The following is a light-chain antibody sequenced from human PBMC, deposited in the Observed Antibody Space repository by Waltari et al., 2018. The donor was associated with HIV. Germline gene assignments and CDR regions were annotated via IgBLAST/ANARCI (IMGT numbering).Light chain of an antibody. CDR3: NSYAGSSKSYV. Sequence: QSALTQPASVSGSPGQSITISCTGASSDVGTYNLVSWYQQYPGKAPKLIIYEVNKRPSGVPDRFSGSKSGNTASLTVSGLQAEDEAEYYCNSYAGSSKSYVFGTGTKVTVL. CDR1: SSDVGTYNL. J-gene: IGLJ1*01. CDR2: EVN. V-gene: IGLV2-14*02.